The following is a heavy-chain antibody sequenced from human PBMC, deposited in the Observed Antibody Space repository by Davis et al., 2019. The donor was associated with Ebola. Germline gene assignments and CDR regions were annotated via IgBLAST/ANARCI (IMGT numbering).Heavy chain of an antibody. CDR2: IYYSGST. D-gene: IGHD2-2*02. V-gene: IGHV4-59*12. J-gene: IGHJ5*02. CDR1: GGSFSGYY. Sequence: SETLSLTCAVYGGSFSGYYWSWIRQPPGKGLEWIGYIYYSGSTNYNPSLKSRVTISVDTSKNQFSLKLSSVTAADTAVYYCARSGKYCSSTSCYTNWFDPWGQGTLVTVSS. CDR3: ARSGKYCSSTSCYTNWFDP.